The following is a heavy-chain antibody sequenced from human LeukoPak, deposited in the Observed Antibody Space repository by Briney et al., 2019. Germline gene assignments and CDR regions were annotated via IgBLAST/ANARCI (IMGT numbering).Heavy chain of an antibody. Sequence: PSQTLSLTCTVSGGSISGYYWSWIRQPPGKGLDWIGNIYYSGSTNYNPSLKSRVTISVDTSKNQFSLKLSSVTAADTAVYYCARQYYYDSSGYFDYWGQGALVTVSS. J-gene: IGHJ4*02. CDR3: ARQYYYDSSGYFDY. CDR2: IYYSGST. V-gene: IGHV4-59*08. D-gene: IGHD3-22*01. CDR1: GGSISGYY.